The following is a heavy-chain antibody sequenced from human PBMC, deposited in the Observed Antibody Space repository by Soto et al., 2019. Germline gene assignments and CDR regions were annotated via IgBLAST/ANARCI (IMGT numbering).Heavy chain of an antibody. CDR1: GFTFNNYA. J-gene: IGHJ4*02. CDR2: ISGSGGTT. D-gene: IGHD3-22*01. Sequence: GGSLRLSCAASGFTFNNYAMNWVRQAPGKGLEWVSDISGSGGTTHYADSVKGRSTISRDNSKNTLHLQVNSLRGEDTAVYYCAKEADISGYYPDYWGQGTQVTVSS. CDR3: AKEADISGYYPDY. V-gene: IGHV3-23*01.